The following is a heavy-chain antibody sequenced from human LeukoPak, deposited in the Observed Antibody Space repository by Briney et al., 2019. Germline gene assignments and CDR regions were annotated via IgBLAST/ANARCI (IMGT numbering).Heavy chain of an antibody. CDR2: ISYSGAT. CDR1: AGSISGHH. D-gene: IGHD6-13*01. J-gene: IGHJ4*02. Sequence: SETLSLTCTVSAGSISGHHWSWTRQPPGKGLEWIGYISYSGATNYNPSLKSRVTVSVDASKSQFSLNLTSVTAADTAVYYCARARSGGWFSDYWGQGTLVTVSS. CDR3: ARARSGGWFSDY. V-gene: IGHV4-59*11.